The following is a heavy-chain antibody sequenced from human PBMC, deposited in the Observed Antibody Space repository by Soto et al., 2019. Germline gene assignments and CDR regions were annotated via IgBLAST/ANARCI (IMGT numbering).Heavy chain of an antibody. V-gene: IGHV5-10-1*01. CDR1: GCSFASYW. CDR2: IDPRDSYT. J-gene: IGHJ6*02. CDR3: ARSRRGAYSSGWYSPSGYYNYGIDV. D-gene: IGHD6-19*01. Sequence: RESLKISCKGSGCSFASYWISGVRQMPGKGLEWMWRIDPRDSYTNYVPYFQGHVTISADKSIRTAYLQWSSLKASDTAMYYCARSRRGAYSSGWYSPSGYYNYGIDVWGQGTKVTVSS.